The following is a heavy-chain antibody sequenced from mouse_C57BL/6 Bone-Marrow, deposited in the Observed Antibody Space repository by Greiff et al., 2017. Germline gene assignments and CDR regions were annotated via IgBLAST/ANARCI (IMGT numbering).Heavy chain of an antibody. J-gene: IGHJ3*01. Sequence: EVKLMESGGDLVKPGGSLKLSCAASGFTFSSYGMSWVRQTPDKRLEWVATISSGGSYTYYPDSVKGRFTIARDNANNTLYLQMSSLKSEDTAMYYCAGPNWAFAYWGQGTLVTVSA. V-gene: IGHV5-6*01. CDR3: AGPNWAFAY. CDR2: ISSGGSYT. D-gene: IGHD4-1*01. CDR1: GFTFSSYG.